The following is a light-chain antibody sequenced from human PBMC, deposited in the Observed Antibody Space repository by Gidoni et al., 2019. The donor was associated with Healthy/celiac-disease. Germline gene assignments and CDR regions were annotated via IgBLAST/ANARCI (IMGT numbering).Light chain of an antibody. J-gene: IGKJ2*01. V-gene: IGKV3-20*01. CDR1: QSVSSSY. Sequence: EIVLTQSPGTLSLSPGERATLSCRASQSVSSSYLAWYQQKPGQAHRLLIYGASSRATGIPDRFSGSGSGTDFTLTISRLEPEDFAVYYCQQYGSSPRSFXQXTKLEIK. CDR2: GAS. CDR3: QQYGSSPRS.